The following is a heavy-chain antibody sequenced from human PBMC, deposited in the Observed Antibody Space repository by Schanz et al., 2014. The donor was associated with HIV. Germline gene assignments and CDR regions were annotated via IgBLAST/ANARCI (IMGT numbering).Heavy chain of an antibody. Sequence: DVQILESGGGLVQPGGSRRLSCAVSGLPFSTSAMSWVRQAPGKGLEWVSDISGSGGGTYYADSGKGRFTISRDNSKNALSLQMIRLRAQEPAVCSWARPWPRGVPRRSPGDFDYWGQGTLVTVSS. D-gene: IGHD3-10*01. V-gene: IGHV3-23*01. J-gene: IGHJ4*02. CDR3: ARPWPRGVPRRSPGDFDY. CDR1: GLPFSTSA. CDR2: ISGSGGGT.